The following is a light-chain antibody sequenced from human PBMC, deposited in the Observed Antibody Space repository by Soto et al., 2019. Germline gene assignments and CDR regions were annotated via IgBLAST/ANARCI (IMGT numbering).Light chain of an antibody. J-gene: IGKJ1*01. CDR3: QHYNTYSPGT. CDR2: DAS. Sequence: DIQMTQTPATLSAFAGDRVTVTCRASQSVSSWVAWYQEKPGRGPKLLIYDASTWQSGVPSRFIGSGSGTEFTLTITSLQPDDFATYYCQHYNTYSPGTFGQGTKVDIK. V-gene: IGKV1-5*01. CDR1: QSVSSW.